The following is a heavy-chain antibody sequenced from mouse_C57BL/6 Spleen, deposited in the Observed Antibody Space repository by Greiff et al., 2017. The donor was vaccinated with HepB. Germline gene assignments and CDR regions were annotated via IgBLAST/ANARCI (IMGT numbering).Heavy chain of an antibody. CDR2: ISSGSSTI. Sequence: EVQLKQSGGGLVKPGGSLKLSCAASGFTFSDYGMHWVRQAPEKGLEWVAYISSGSSTIYYADTVKGRFTISRDNAKNTLFLQMTSLRSEDTAMYYCARLGYDYEGYFDVWGTGTTVTVSS. CDR1: GFTFSDYG. CDR3: ARLGYDYEGYFDV. V-gene: IGHV5-17*01. J-gene: IGHJ1*03. D-gene: IGHD2-4*01.